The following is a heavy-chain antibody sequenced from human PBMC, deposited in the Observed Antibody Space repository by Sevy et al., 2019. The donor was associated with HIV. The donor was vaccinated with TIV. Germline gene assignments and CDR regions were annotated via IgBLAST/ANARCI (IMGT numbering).Heavy chain of an antibody. CDR3: VRRGVDAYNVYFDL. J-gene: IGHJ4*02. Sequence: GGSLRLSCTVSGFIFSNFAMHWVRQAPGKGLEWLSYISTGTDHIYYADSAKGRFTISRDDAKNSVYLEMKSLRDQDTALYYCVRRGVDAYNVYFDLWGQGTLVTVSS. CDR1: GFIFSNFA. V-gene: IGHV3-21*05. CDR2: ISTGTDHI. D-gene: IGHD3-10*01.